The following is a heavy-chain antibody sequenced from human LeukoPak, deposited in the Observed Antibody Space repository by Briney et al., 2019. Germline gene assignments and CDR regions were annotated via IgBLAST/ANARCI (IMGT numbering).Heavy chain of an antibody. CDR1: SGSFSGYF. CDR2: INQSGTT. CDR3: ARAENGGDYFDY. D-gene: IGHD1-1*01. J-gene: IGHJ4*02. V-gene: IGHV4-34*01. Sequence: SETLSLTCAVYSGSFSGYFWSWIRQPPGKGLEWIGDINQSGTTNYNLSLKSRVTISVDTSKNQFSLKLSSVTAADTAVYYCARAENGGDYFDYWGQGTLVTVSS.